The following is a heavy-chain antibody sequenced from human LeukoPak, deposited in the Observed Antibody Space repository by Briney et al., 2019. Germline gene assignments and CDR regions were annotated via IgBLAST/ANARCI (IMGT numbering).Heavy chain of an antibody. CDR2: ISAYNGNT. CDR3: ARDGRGGGSSWYFYHYYMDV. D-gene: IGHD6-13*01. J-gene: IGHJ6*03. Sequence: ASAKVSCKASGYTFTSYGISWVRQAPGQGLEWMGWISAYNGNTNYAQKLQGRVTMTTDTSTSTAYMELRSLRSDDTAVYYCARDGRGGGSSWYFYHYYMDVWGKGTTVTVSS. CDR1: GYTFTSYG. V-gene: IGHV1-18*01.